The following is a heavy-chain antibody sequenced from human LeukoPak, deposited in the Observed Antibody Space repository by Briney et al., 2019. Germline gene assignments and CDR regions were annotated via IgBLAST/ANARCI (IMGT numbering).Heavy chain of an antibody. CDR3: ARVYRDGYNHDAFDI. J-gene: IGHJ3*02. Sequence: SVKASCKASGGTFSSYAISWVRQAPGQGLEWMGGIIPIFGTANYAQKFQGRVTITADESTSTAYMELSSLRSEDTAVYYCARVYRDGYNHDAFDIWGQGTMVTVSS. CDR2: IIPIFGTA. V-gene: IGHV1-69*13. D-gene: IGHD5-24*01. CDR1: GGTFSSYA.